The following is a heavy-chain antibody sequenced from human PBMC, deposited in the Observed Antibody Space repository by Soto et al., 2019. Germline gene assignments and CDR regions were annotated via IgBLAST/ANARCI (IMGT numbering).Heavy chain of an antibody. D-gene: IGHD3-22*01. CDR2: ISYSGST. Sequence: PSETLSLTCSVSGGSISSYYWSWIRQPPGKGLEWIGYISYSGSTKYNPSLKSRLTISVDTSKNQLSLKLSSVTAADTAVYYCARDISSGGYYYFDYWGQGTLVT. V-gene: IGHV4-59*01. CDR1: GGSISSYY. J-gene: IGHJ4*02. CDR3: ARDISSGGYYYFDY.